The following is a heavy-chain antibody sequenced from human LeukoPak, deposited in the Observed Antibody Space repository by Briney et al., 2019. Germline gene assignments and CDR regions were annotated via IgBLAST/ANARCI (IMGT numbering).Heavy chain of an antibody. CDR1: GGTFSSYA. D-gene: IGHD2-15*01. CDR3: ARAGRYCSGGSCYSYYYYGMDV. CDR2: TIPIFGTA. V-gene: IGHV1-69*13. Sequence: SVKVSCKASGGTFSSYAISWVRQAPGQGLEWMGGTIPIFGTANYAQKFQGRVTITADESTSTAYMELSSLRSEDTAVYYCARAGRYCSGGSCYSYYYYGMDVWGQGTTVTVSS. J-gene: IGHJ6*02.